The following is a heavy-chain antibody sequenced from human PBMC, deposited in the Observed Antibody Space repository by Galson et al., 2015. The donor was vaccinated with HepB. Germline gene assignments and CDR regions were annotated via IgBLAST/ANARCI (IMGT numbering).Heavy chain of an antibody. CDR3: TTDPLQTDRIYYYGSGSYWDKREYNWFDP. CDR1: GVTFSNAW. CDR2: IKSKTDGGTT. V-gene: IGHV3-15*01. J-gene: IGHJ5*02. Sequence: SLRLSCAASGVTFSNAWMSWVRQAPGKGLEWVGRIKSKTDGGTTDYAAPVKGRFTISRDDSKNTLYLQMNSLKTEDTAVYYCTTDPLQTDRIYYYGSGSYWDKREYNWFDPWGQGTLVTVSS. D-gene: IGHD3-10*01.